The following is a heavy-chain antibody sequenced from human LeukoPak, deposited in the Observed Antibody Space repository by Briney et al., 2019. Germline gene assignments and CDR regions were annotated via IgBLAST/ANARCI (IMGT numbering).Heavy chain of an antibody. Sequence: PSETLSLTCTVSGGSISSGSYYWSWIRQPAGKGLEWIGRIYTSGSTNYNPSLKSRVTISVDTSKNQFSLKLSSVTAADTAVYYCARDSAAPTYYFDYWGQGTLVTVSS. CDR2: IYTSGST. CDR1: GGSISSGSYY. CDR3: ARDSAAPTYYFDY. J-gene: IGHJ4*02. D-gene: IGHD6-13*01. V-gene: IGHV4-61*02.